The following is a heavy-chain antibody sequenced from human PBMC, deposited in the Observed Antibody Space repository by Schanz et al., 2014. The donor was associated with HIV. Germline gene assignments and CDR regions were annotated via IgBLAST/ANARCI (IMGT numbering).Heavy chain of an antibody. D-gene: IGHD6-13*01. CDR3: AREYYSRNWNWFDP. CDR1: GFTFSSSG. V-gene: IGHV3-33*01. Sequence: QVQLVESGGGVVQPGRSLRLSCTASGFTFSSSGMHWVRQAPGKGLEWVAAMWYDESHKGYADSVKGRFTISRDNSKNPLYLQMNSLRAADTAVYYCAREYYSRNWNWFDPWGQGTLVTVSS. CDR2: MWYDESHK. J-gene: IGHJ5*02.